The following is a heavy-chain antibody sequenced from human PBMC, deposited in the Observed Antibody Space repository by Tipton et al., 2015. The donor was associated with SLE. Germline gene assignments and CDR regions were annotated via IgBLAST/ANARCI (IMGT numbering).Heavy chain of an antibody. CDR1: GLTVTNSW. V-gene: IGHV3-7*01. J-gene: IGHJ4*02. CDR3: ASTSGYYDSSGYYQSTTSFEY. CDR2: IKSDGSER. Sequence: SLRLSCAASGLTVTNSWMDWVRQAPGKGLEWVANIKSDGSERNYVDSVKGRFTISRDNAKNSLYLQMNSLRAEDTAVYYCASTSGYYDSSGYYQSTTSFEYWGQGTLVTVSS. D-gene: IGHD3-22*01.